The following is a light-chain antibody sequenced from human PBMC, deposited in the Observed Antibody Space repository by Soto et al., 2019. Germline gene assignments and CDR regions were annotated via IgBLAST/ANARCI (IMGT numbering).Light chain of an antibody. Sequence: EIVLTQSPATLSLPPGDTATLSCRPSQNVYNYLAWYQQRPGQAPRLLIWDASNRATGIPARFSGSGSWTDFTLTIISLEFEDSAVYYCQQRHMWPLTFGGGTKVEIK. J-gene: IGKJ4*01. CDR3: QQRHMWPLT. CDR2: DAS. CDR1: QNVYNY. V-gene: IGKV3-11*01.